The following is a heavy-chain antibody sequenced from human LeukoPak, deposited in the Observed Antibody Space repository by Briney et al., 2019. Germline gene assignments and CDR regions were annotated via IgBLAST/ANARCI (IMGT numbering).Heavy chain of an antibody. CDR2: IYYSGST. J-gene: IGHJ4*02. Sequence: SETLSLTCTVSGGSISSYYWSWIRQPPGKGLEWIGYIYYSGSTNYNPSLKSRVTISVDTSKNQFSLKLSSVTAADTAVYYCARETVRGVIILPSYYFDYWGQGTLVTVSS. CDR1: GGSISSYY. V-gene: IGHV4-59*12. CDR3: ARETVRGVIILPSYYFDY. D-gene: IGHD3-10*01.